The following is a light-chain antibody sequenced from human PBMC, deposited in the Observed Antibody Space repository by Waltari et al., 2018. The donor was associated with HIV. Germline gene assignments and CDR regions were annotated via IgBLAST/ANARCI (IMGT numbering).Light chain of an antibody. CDR2: GAS. CDR1: QGVSISY. Sequence: EIVLTQSPGTLSLSPGERATPAFRASQGVSISYLAWYQQKSGQAPRLLLFGASSRATGIPDRFSGSGSGTEFTLTIARLEPEDFAVYYCQQSETFGQGTRVEIK. CDR3: QQSET. V-gene: IGKV3-20*01. J-gene: IGKJ1*01.